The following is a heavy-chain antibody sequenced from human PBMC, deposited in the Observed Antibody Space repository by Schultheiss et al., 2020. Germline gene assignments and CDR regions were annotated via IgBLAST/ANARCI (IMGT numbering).Heavy chain of an antibody. Sequence: GGSLRLSCAASGFTFSSYGMHWVRQAPGKGLEWVAVIWYDGSNKYYADSVKGRFTISRDNSKNTLYLQMNSLRAEDTAVYYCAKDAREGYSSSWWFDYWGQGTLVTVSS. D-gene: IGHD6-13*01. CDR1: GFTFSSYG. CDR2: IWYDGSNK. V-gene: IGHV3-33*06. CDR3: AKDAREGYSSSWWFDY. J-gene: IGHJ4*02.